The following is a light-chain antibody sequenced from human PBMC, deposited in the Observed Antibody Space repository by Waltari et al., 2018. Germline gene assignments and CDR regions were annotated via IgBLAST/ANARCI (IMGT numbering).Light chain of an antibody. Sequence: QSVLTQPASVSGSPGQSITIPCTGTSGYVGGYNSVSWYQQHPGKAPKLIIYDVTVRPSGISNRFSGSKSGNTASLTISGLQAEDEADFYCSSYTSSNTQYVFGTGTKVTVL. CDR1: SGYVGGYNS. V-gene: IGLV2-14*03. CDR3: SSYTSSNTQYV. J-gene: IGLJ1*01. CDR2: DVT.